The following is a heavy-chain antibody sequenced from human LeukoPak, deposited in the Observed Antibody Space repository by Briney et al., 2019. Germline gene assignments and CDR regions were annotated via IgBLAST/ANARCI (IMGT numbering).Heavy chain of an antibody. V-gene: IGHV3-33*01. D-gene: IGHD3-16*02. J-gene: IGHJ2*01. CDR1: GFTFSSYG. CDR3: ARLAGSRYPWYLDL. CDR2: IWYGGSDK. Sequence: GGSLRLSCAASGFTFSSYGMHWVRQAPGKGLEWVAVIWYGGSDKYYADSVKGRFTISRDNSKNTLYLQMNSLRADDTAVYYCARLAGSRYPWYLDLWGRGTLVTVSS.